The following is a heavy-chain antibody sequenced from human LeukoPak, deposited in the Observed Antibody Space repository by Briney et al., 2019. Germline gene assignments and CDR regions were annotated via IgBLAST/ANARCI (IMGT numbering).Heavy chain of an antibody. D-gene: IGHD5-18*01. J-gene: IGHJ4*02. Sequence: PSETLSLTCTVSGGSISSYYWSWIRQPPGKGLEWIGYIYHSGSTNYNPSLKSRVTISVDTSKNQFSLKLSSVTAADTAVYYCARRGYSSYFDYWGQGTLVTVSS. V-gene: IGHV4-59*01. CDR3: ARRGYSSYFDY. CDR1: GGSISSYY. CDR2: IYHSGST.